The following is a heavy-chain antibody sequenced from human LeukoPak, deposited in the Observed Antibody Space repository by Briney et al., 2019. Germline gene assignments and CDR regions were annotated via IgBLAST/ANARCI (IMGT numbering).Heavy chain of an antibody. CDR3: ARGLYYFDY. CDR2: INHSGST. CDR1: GGSFSGYY. J-gene: IGHJ4*02. Sequence: PSETLSLTCAVYGGSFSGYYWSWIRQPPGKGLEWIGEINHSGSTNYNPSLKSRVTISVDTSKNQFSLKLSSVTAADTAVYYCARGLYYFDYWGQGTLVIVSS. V-gene: IGHV4-34*01.